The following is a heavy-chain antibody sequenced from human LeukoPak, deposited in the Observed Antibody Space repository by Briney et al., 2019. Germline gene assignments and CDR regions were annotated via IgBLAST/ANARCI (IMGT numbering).Heavy chain of an antibody. D-gene: IGHD2-2*01. J-gene: IGHJ6*03. CDR3: ARERGDIVVVPEFMDV. Sequence: PGGSLRLSCAASGFTFSSYSMNWVRQAPGKGLEWVSSISSSSSYIYYADSVKGRFTISRDNAKNSLYLQMNSLRAEDTAVYYCARERGDIVVVPEFMDVWGKGTTVTVSS. V-gene: IGHV3-21*01. CDR2: ISSSSSYI. CDR1: GFTFSSYS.